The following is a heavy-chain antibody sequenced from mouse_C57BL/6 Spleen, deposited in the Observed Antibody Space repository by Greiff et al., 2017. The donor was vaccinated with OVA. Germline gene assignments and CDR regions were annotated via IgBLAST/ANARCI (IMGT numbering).Heavy chain of an antibody. CDR1: GYAFSSSW. D-gene: IGHD4-1*01. J-gene: IGHJ2*01. Sequence: VKLQESGPELVKPGASVKISCKASGYAFSSSWMNWVKQRPGKGLEWIGRIYPGDGDTNYNGKFKGKATLTADKSSSTAYMQLSSLTSEDSAVYFCARSLGREDYWGQGTTLTVSS. V-gene: IGHV1-82*01. CDR2: IYPGDGDT. CDR3: ARSLGREDY.